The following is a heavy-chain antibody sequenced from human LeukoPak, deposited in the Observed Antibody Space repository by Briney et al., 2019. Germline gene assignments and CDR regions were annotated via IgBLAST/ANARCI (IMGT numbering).Heavy chain of an antibody. J-gene: IGHJ4*02. Sequence: GGSLRLSCAASGFTFSDYYMSWLRQAPGKGLGWVSYISSSGSTIYYADSVKGRFTISRDNAKNSLYLQMNSLRAEDTAVYYCARRGRAASGYSGYDLDYWGQGTLVTVSS. CDR2: ISSSGSTI. CDR1: GFTFSDYY. D-gene: IGHD5-12*01. V-gene: IGHV3-11*01. CDR3: ARRGRAASGYSGYDLDY.